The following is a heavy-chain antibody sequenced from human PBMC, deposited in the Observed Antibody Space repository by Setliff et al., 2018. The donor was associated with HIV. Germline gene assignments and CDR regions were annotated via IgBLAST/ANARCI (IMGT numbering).Heavy chain of an antibody. V-gene: IGHV1-2*02. CDR2: INPNTGAT. CDR3: ATLNCPSGRCPQYNYYYYMDV. J-gene: IGHJ6*03. Sequence: GASVKVSCKASGYTFTGYFIHWVRLAPGQGLEWMGWINPNTGATHYAQKFQGRVTLTRDTSISTAYMELNRLRSDDTAVYYCATLNCPSGRCPQYNYYYYMDVWGKGTTVTVSS. D-gene: IGHD1-26*01. CDR1: GYTFTGYF.